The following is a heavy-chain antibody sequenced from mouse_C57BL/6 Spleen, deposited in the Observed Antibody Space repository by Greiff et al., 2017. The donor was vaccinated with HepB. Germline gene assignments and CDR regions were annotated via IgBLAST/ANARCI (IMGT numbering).Heavy chain of an antibody. Sequence: VKLVESGPGILQPSQTLSLTCSFSGFSLSTFGMGVGWIRQPSGKGLEWLAHIWWDDDKYYNPALKSRLTISKDTSKNQVFLKIANVDTADTATYYCARMPDYYGSSYWYFDVWGTGTTVTVSS. J-gene: IGHJ1*03. D-gene: IGHD1-1*01. CDR3: ARMPDYYGSSYWYFDV. CDR2: IWWDDDK. CDR1: GFSLSTFGMG. V-gene: IGHV8-8*01.